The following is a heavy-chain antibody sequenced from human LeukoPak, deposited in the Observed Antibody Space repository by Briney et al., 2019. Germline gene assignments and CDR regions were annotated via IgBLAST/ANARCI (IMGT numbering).Heavy chain of an antibody. CDR2: ITGSGGYT. CDR1: GFTFTNYA. CDR3: AKKYYYGSGSYVYYFDY. J-gene: IGHJ4*02. V-gene: IGHV3-23*01. Sequence: GGSLRLACAASGFTFTNYAMTWVRQAPGKGLGWVSTITGSGGYTYYADSVKGRFTISRDNSKNTLYLQMNSLRAEDTAVYYCAKKYYYGSGSYVYYFDYWGQGTLVTVSS. D-gene: IGHD3-10*01.